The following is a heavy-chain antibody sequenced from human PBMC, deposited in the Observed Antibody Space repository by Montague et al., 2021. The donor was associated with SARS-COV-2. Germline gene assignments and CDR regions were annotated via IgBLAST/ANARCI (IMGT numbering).Heavy chain of an antibody. J-gene: IGHJ6*02. Sequence: SETPSLTCAVYGGSFSGYYWSWIRQPPGKGLEWIGEINHSGSTNXNPSLKSRVTIPVDTSKNQFSLKLSSVTAADTAVYYCARGRTVTTFYYYYYGMDVWGQGTTVTVSS. D-gene: IGHD4-17*01. CDR1: GGSFSGYY. CDR2: INHSGST. V-gene: IGHV4-34*01. CDR3: ARGRTVTTFYYYYYGMDV.